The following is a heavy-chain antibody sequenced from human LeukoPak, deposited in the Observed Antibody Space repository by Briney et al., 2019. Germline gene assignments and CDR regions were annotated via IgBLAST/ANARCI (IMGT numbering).Heavy chain of an antibody. CDR3: ARDSSGWCYDY. CDR2: INAGNGNT. D-gene: IGHD6-19*01. Sequence: AAVKVSCKASGYTFTSYAMHWVRQAPGQRLEWMGWINAGNGNTKYSQKFQGRVTITRDTSASTAYMELSSLRSEDTAVYYCARDSSGWCYDYWGQGTLVTVSS. V-gene: IGHV1-3*01. CDR1: GYTFTSYA. J-gene: IGHJ4*02.